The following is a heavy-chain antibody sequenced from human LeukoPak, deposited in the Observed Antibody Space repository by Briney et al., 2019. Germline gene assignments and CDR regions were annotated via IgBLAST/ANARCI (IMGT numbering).Heavy chain of an antibody. V-gene: IGHV3-48*03. Sequence: GGSLRLSCAASGFTFSSYEMNWVRQAPGKRLEWVSYISSSGSTIYYADSVKGRFTISRDNAKNSLYLQMNSLRAEDTAVYYCARANSYSGSYLVYFDYWGQGTLVTVSS. CDR1: GFTFSSYE. J-gene: IGHJ4*02. CDR2: ISSSGSTI. D-gene: IGHD1-26*01. CDR3: ARANSYSGSYLVYFDY.